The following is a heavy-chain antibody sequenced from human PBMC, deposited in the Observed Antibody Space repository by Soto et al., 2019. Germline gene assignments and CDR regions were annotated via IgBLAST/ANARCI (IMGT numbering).Heavy chain of an antibody. J-gene: IGHJ6*02. V-gene: IGHV1-8*01. CDR3: AREKTSYGMDV. Sequence: ASVKVACKASGYTFTSYDVSWVRQATGQGLEWMGWMNPNSGNTGYAQKFQGRVTMTRNTSISTAYMELSSLRSEDTAVYYCAREKTSYGMDVWGQGTTVTVSS. CDR2: MNPNSGNT. CDR1: GYTFTSYD.